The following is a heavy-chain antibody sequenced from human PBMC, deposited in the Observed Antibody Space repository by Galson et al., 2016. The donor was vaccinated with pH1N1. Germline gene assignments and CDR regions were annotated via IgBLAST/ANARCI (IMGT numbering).Heavy chain of an antibody. CDR1: GFSLSSFW. CDR3: VRAIGAKSAY. D-gene: IGHD4/OR15-4a*01. J-gene: IGHJ4*02. V-gene: IGHV3-7*04. CDR2: IKQDGTEK. Sequence: SLRLSCAASGFSLSSFWMTWVRQAPGKGLEWAANIKQDGTEKYYVASVKGRFTISRDNAKNSLYLQMNSLRVEDTAVYYCVRAIGAKSAYWGQGTLVTVSS.